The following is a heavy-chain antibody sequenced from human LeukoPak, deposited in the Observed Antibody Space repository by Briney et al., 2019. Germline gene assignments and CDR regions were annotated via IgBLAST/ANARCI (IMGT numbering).Heavy chain of an antibody. CDR1: GFTFSSYA. CDR2: ISGSGGST. J-gene: IGHJ4*02. V-gene: IGHV3-23*01. D-gene: IGHD3-22*01. Sequence: GGSLRLSCAASGFTFSSYAMSWVRQAPGKGLEWVSAISGSGGSTYYVDSVKGRFTISRDNSKNTLYLQMNSLRAEDTAVYYCAKRGDYDSSGYYLDYWGQGTLVTVSS. CDR3: AKRGDYDSSGYYLDY.